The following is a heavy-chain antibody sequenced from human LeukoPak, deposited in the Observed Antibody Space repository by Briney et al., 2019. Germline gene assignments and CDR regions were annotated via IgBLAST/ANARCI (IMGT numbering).Heavy chain of an antibody. CDR3: ARSTGTLDFWSGYNYYYYMDV. CDR1: GGSFSGYY. Sequence: PSETLSLTCAVYGGSFSGYYWSWIRQPPGKGLEWIGEINHSGSTNYNPSLKSRVTISVDTSKNQFSLKLSSVTAADTAMYYCARSTGTLDFWSGYNYYYYMDVWGKGTTVTVSS. D-gene: IGHD3-3*01. V-gene: IGHV4-34*01. J-gene: IGHJ6*03. CDR2: INHSGST.